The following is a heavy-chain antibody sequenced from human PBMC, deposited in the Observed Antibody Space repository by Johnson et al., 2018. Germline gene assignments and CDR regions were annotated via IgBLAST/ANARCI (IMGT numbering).Heavy chain of an antibody. Sequence: VQLVESGGGVVQPGGSLRLSCAASGFTFSDHYMDWVRQAPGKGLEWVGRTRKKVNSYTTEYAASVKGRFTISRDDSKKSLYLQMNSLRAEDTAVYYCAKDLYYYDSSGYYYGYYYYYMDVWGKGTTVTVSS. CDR1: GFTFSDHY. CDR3: AKDLYYYDSSGYYYGYYYYYMDV. J-gene: IGHJ6*03. V-gene: IGHV3-72*01. D-gene: IGHD3-22*01. CDR2: TRKKVNSYTT.